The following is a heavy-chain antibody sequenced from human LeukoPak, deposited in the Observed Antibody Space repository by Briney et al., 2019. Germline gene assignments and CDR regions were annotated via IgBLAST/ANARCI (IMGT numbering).Heavy chain of an antibody. CDR2: ISSNGGDK. Sequence: GGSLRLSCADSGLSLSSFAMHWVRQAPGKGLEWVADISSNGGDKYYADSVRGRFTISRDISENTMYLQMNSLRAEDSAVYYCATEKEGGYGAFDLWGQGTVVTVSS. D-gene: IGHD1-1*01. CDR1: GLSLSSFA. J-gene: IGHJ3*01. V-gene: IGHV3-30*04. CDR3: ATEKEGGYGAFDL.